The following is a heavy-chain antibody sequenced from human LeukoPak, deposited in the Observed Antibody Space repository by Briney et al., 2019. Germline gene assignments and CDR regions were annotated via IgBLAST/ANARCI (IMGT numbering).Heavy chain of an antibody. J-gene: IGHJ4*02. D-gene: IGHD2-15*01. V-gene: IGHV1-69*04. Sequence: ASVKVSCKASGGTFSSYAISWVRQAPGQGLEWMGRIIPILGIVNYAQKFQGRVTITADKSTSTAYMELSSLRSEDTAVYYCARAPRTSSGGSQNHYWGQGTLVTVSS. CDR3: ARAPRTSSGGSQNHY. CDR1: GGTFSSYA. CDR2: IIPILGIV.